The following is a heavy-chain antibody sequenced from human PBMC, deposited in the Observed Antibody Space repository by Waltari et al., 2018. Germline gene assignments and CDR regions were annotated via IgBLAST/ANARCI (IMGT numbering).Heavy chain of an antibody. J-gene: IGHJ3*02. V-gene: IGHV4-61*02. CDR2: IYTSGST. D-gene: IGHD3-22*01. CDR1: GGSISSGRYY. CDR3: AREPYDSSGLDAFDI. Sequence: QVQLQESGPGLVKPSQTLSLTCTVSGGSISSGRYYWSWIRQPAGKGLEWIGRIYTSGSTNYNPSLKSRVTISVDTSKNQFSLKLSSVTAADTAVYYCAREPYDSSGLDAFDIWGQGTMVTVSS.